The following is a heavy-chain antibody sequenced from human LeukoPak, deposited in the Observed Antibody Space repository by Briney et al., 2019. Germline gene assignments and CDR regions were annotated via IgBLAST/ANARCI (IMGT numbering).Heavy chain of an antibody. D-gene: IGHD6-13*01. J-gene: IGHJ4*02. CDR2: IYDSGST. Sequence: SPGTLSLTCVLSGGSPSRYYSSCVRAPPGGGREWMWHIYDSGSTNHNPSRKIRVTISVDTSKNQFSLKLSSVTAADMDVYYCARDRAIAAAGTGTFDYWGQGTLVTVSS. CDR3: ARDRAIAAAGTGTFDY. V-gene: IGHV4-59*01. CDR1: GGSPSRYY.